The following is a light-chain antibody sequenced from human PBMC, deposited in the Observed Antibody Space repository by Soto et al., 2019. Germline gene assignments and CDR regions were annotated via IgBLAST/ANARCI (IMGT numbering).Light chain of an antibody. CDR1: QSISSY. CDR2: AAS. V-gene: IGKV1-39*01. Sequence: DIQMTQSPSSLSASVGDRVTITCRASQSISSYLNWYQQKPGKAPKLLIYAASSLQSGVPSRFSGSASGTEFTLTISSLQPDDFATYYCQQYNSYSYTFGQGTKVDIK. CDR3: QQYNSYSYT. J-gene: IGKJ2*01.